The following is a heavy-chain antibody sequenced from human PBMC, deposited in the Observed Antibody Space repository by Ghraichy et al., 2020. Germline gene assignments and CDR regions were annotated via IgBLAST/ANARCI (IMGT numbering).Heavy chain of an antibody. Sequence: ASVKVSCKASGYTFTSYGISWVRQAPGQGLEWMGWISAYNGNTNYAQKLQGRVTMTTDTSTSTAYMELRSLRSDDTAVYYCARVVFGRFLEWLLLSMDVWGQGTTVTVSS. D-gene: IGHD3-3*01. CDR2: ISAYNGNT. CDR3: ARVVFGRFLEWLLLSMDV. CDR1: GYTFTSYG. V-gene: IGHV1-18*01. J-gene: IGHJ6*02.